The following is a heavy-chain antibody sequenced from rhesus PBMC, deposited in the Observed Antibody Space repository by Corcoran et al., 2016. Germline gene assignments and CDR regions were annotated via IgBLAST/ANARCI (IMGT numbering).Heavy chain of an antibody. D-gene: IGHD6S26*01. Sequence: QVLLQESGPGVVKPSETLSLTCAVSGGSISDSYRWSWLRQPPGKGLEWIGYIYGSRTTTNHNPSQKSRDTSSKEPAKNQLSLELSSVTAADTAVNYWARVYSSGGSGGGLDSWGQGVVVTVSS. CDR2: IYGSRTTT. V-gene: IGHV4S10*01. CDR3: ARVYSSGGSGGGLDS. J-gene: IGHJ6*01. CDR1: GGSISDSYR.